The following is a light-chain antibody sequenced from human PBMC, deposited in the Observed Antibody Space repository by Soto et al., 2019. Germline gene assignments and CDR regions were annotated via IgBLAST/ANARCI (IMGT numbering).Light chain of an antibody. CDR3: QQTYSTPPT. Sequence: DIQMTQSPSSLSASVGDRVTITCRASQSISNYLNWYQQKPGKAPKLLFYAASSLQSGVPSRFSGSGSGTDFTLTISSLQPEDFATYYCQQTYSTPPTFGQGTKVEIK. V-gene: IGKV1-39*01. CDR1: QSISNY. CDR2: AAS. J-gene: IGKJ1*01.